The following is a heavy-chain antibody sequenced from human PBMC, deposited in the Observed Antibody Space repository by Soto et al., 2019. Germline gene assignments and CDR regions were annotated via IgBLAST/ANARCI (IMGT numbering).Heavy chain of an antibody. CDR2: SAYTGNT. V-gene: IGHV4-59*01. CDR1: WGSITSYH. J-gene: IGHJ5*02. D-gene: IGHD4-17*01. Sequence: SGTLALTCGGSWGSITSYHWSWIRQFPGKGLGWIAYSAYTGNTNYTPSLKSRVTISMDTSKNPLYLNLTSVTAADTAVYYCARDLHPGFTDYFDPWGQGTLVTVSS. CDR3: ARDLHPGFTDYFDP.